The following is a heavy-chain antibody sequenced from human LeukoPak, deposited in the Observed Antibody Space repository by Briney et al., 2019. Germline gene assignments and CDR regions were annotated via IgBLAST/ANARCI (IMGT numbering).Heavy chain of an antibody. Sequence: GGSLRLSCAASGSTFSSYEMNWVRQAPGKGLEWVSYIGSSGSNIYYADSVKGRFTISRDNAKNSLYLQMNSLRAEDTAVYYCARIMTTVTTSDYWGQGTLVTVSS. D-gene: IGHD4-17*01. V-gene: IGHV3-48*03. CDR3: ARIMTTVTTSDY. CDR2: IGSSGSNI. CDR1: GSTFSSYE. J-gene: IGHJ4*02.